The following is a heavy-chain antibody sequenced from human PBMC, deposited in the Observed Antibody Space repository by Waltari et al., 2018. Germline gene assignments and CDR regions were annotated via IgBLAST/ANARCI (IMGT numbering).Heavy chain of an antibody. V-gene: IGHV4-59*11. CDR3: ARAGVYGGNFDY. J-gene: IGHJ4*02. Sequence: QVQLQESGPGLVKPSETLSLTCTVSGGSISSHYWRWIRQPPGKGLEWIGYIYYSGSTNYNPSLKSRVTISVDTSKNQFSLKLSSVTAADTAVYYCARAGVYGGNFDYWGQGTLVTVSS. D-gene: IGHD2-15*01. CDR1: GGSISSHY. CDR2: IYYSGST.